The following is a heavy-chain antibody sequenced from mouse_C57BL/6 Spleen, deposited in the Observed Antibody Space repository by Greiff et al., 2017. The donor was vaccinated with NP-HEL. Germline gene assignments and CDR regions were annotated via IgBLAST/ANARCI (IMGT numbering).Heavy chain of an antibody. CDR3: AREGPYYGSSYGYFDV. V-gene: IGHV5-16*01. CDR1: GFTFSDYY. D-gene: IGHD1-1*01. J-gene: IGHJ1*03. CDR2: INYDGSST. Sequence: DVKLVESEGGLVQPGSSMKLSCTASGFTFSDYYMAWVRQVPEKGLEWVANINYDGSSTYYLDSLKSRFIISRDNAKNILYLQMSSLKSEDTATYYCAREGPYYGSSYGYFDVWGTGTTVTVSS.